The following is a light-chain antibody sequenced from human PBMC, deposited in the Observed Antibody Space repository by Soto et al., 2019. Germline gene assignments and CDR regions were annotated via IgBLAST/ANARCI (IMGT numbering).Light chain of an antibody. V-gene: IGKV3-20*01. CDR2: GAS. CDR1: QSVRTRY. Sequence: ESMLTQSPGTLSLSPGERATLSCRASQSVRTRYLAWYQQKPGQAPRLLIYGASIRATGIPDRFSGSGSGTDFTLTISRLEPEDFAVDYCHQFGSSPPAFTFGQGTKLEI. J-gene: IGKJ2*01. CDR3: HQFGSSPPAFT.